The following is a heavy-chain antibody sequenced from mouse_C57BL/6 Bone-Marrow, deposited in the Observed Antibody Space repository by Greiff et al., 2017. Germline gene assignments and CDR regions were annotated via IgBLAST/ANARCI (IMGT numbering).Heavy chain of an antibody. J-gene: IGHJ2*01. CDR3: ASLYYDYDEDGFDY. V-gene: IGHV5-17*01. CDR1: GFTFSDYG. CDR2: ISSGSSTI. D-gene: IGHD2-4*01. Sequence: EVQLQQSGGGLVKPGGSLKLSCAASGFTFSDYGMHWVRQAPEKGLEWVAYISSGSSTIYYADTVKGRFTISRDNAKNTLFLQMTSLRSEDTAMYYCASLYYDYDEDGFDYWGQGTTLTVSS.